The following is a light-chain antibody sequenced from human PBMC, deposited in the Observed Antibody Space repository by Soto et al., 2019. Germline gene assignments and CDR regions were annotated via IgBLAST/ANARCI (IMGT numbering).Light chain of an antibody. J-gene: IGKJ2*01. CDR1: QSVSSN. CDR3: QQYINWPPTFT. V-gene: IGKV3-15*01. CDR2: AAS. Sequence: EIVMTQSPATLSVSPGETVTLSCRASQSVSSNLAWYQQKPGQAPRLLIYAASTRATAIPARFSGSGSETEFAVAISSLQSKDFAIYYCQQYINWPPTFTFGQGTKLEIK.